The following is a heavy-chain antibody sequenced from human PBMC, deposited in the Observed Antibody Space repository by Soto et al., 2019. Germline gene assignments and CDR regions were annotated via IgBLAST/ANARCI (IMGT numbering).Heavy chain of an antibody. CDR3: AKLGFVLMELYYFHQ. Sequence: PGGSLRLSCTASGFTFSSYAMSWVRQAPGKELEWVSTISGNSGKTNYAESVKGRFSISRDNSKNTVHLQLVSLRAEDTAVYFCAKLGFVLMELYYFHQWGHGTLVTVSS. CDR1: GFTFSSYA. D-gene: IGHD2-8*01. V-gene: IGHV3-23*01. J-gene: IGHJ4*01. CDR2: ISGNSGKT.